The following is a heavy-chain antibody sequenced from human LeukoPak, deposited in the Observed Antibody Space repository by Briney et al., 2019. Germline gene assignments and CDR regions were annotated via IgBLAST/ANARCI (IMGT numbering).Heavy chain of an antibody. Sequence: PGGSLRLSCAASGFTLSSYAMSWVRQAPGKGLEWVSRISGSGASTYYADSVKGRFTISRDNSKNTLYLQMNSLRVEDTAVYYCAKILGSSYGYDDYWGQGTLVTVSS. CDR2: ISGSGAST. CDR3: AKILGSSYGYDDY. V-gene: IGHV3-23*01. D-gene: IGHD5-18*01. CDR1: GFTLSSYA. J-gene: IGHJ4*02.